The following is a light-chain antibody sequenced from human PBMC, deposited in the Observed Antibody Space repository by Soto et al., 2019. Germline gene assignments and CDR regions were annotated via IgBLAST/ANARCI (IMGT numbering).Light chain of an antibody. CDR3: QTGGTGIVV. CDR1: SGHSSYA. CDR2: FNSDGSH. Sequence: QPVLTQSPSASASLGASVKLTCTRSSGHSSYAIAWHQQQPEKGPRYLMKFNSDGSHSKGDGIPDRFSGSSSGAERYLTISSLPSEDEADYYCQTGGTGIVVFGGGTKLTVL. J-gene: IGLJ2*01. V-gene: IGLV4-69*01.